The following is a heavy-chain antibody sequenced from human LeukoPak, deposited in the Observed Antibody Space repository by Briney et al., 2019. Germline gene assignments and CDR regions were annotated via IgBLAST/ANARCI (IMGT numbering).Heavy chain of an antibody. Sequence: GSSVTVSCKASGGTFSSYAISWVRQAPGQGLEWMGRIIPILGIANYAQKFQGRVTITADKSTSTAYMELSSLRSEDTAVYYCASTGREDTAMVVFDYWGQGTLVTVSS. D-gene: IGHD5-18*01. CDR2: IIPILGIA. CDR3: ASTGREDTAMVVFDY. V-gene: IGHV1-69*04. CDR1: GGTFSSYA. J-gene: IGHJ4*02.